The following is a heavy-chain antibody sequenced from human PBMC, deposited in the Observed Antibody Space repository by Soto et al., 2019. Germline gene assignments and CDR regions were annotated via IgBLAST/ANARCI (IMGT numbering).Heavy chain of an antibody. V-gene: IGHV3-30*18. CDR2: ISKDGSDT. J-gene: IGHJ4*02. D-gene: IGHD3-16*02. CDR3: AKAIHPSFIVFLFDF. CDR1: GFTFSSYG. Sequence: QVQLVESGGGVVQPGRSLRLSCAASGFTFSSYGMHWVRQAPGKGLEWVAVISKDGSDTYQADSVQGRFTISRDNSKNTLSLQMNSLKPEDTAVYYCAKAIHPSFIVFLFDFWGQGTLVTVSS.